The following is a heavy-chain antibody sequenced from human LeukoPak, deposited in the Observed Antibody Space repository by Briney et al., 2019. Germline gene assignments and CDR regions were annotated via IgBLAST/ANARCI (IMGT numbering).Heavy chain of an antibody. J-gene: IGHJ4*02. Sequence: PSETLSLTCTVYGGSTSSYYWSWNRQPPGKGLEWIGYILYSGSTNYNPSLKSRVTISVDTSKNQFSLKLSSVTAADTAVYYCARHYVGARAGYSSRWYYPGFDYWGQGTLVTVSS. CDR2: ILYSGST. V-gene: IGHV4-59*08. D-gene: IGHD6-19*01. CDR1: GGSTSSYY. CDR3: ARHYVGARAGYSSRWYYPGFDY.